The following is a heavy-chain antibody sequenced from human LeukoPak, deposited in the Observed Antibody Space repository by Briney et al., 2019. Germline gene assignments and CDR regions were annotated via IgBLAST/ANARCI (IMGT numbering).Heavy chain of an antibody. D-gene: IGHD1-26*01. Sequence: GGSLRLSCAASGFTFSSYAMSWVRQAPGKRPEWVANMNIDGSERYYADSVKGRFTISRDNARNSVFLQMSGLRVEDTAVYYCARDPVEWELLLDYWGQGTLVTVSS. CDR2: MNIDGSER. CDR1: GFTFSSYA. J-gene: IGHJ4*02. V-gene: IGHV3-7*01. CDR3: ARDPVEWELLLDY.